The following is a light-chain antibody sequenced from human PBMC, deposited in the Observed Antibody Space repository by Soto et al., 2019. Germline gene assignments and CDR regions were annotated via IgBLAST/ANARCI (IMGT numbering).Light chain of an antibody. J-gene: IGLJ1*01. CDR3: QSYDSSLSGYV. V-gene: IGLV1-40*01. CDR2: ENN. CDR1: SSNIGAGYE. Sequence: QSVLTQPRSVSEAPGQSVTISCTGSSSNIGAGYEAHWYQQVPGTAPKLLIYENNNRPSGVPDRFSGSKSGTSASLAITGLQAEDEAEYYCQSYDSSLSGYVFGTGTKLTVL.